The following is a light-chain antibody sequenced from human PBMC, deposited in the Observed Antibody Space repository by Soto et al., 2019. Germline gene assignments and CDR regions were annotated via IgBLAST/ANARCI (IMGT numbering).Light chain of an antibody. Sequence: VMTQSPATLSVSPGERATLSCRASQTISSSSLAWYQQKGGQAPRLLIHGASTRATGFPARFSGSGSGTDFTLTISSLEPEDFAVYYCQQRSNWPGTFGQGTRLEIK. J-gene: IGKJ5*01. CDR1: QTISSSS. CDR3: QQRSNWPGT. CDR2: GAS. V-gene: IGKV3D-20*02.